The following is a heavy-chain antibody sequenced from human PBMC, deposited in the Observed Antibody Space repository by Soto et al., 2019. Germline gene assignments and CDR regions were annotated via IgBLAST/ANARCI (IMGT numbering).Heavy chain of an antibody. J-gene: IGHJ4*02. D-gene: IGHD3-22*01. Sequence: ASVKVSCKASGGTFSSYAISWVRQAPGQGLEWMGGTIPIFGTANYAQKFQGRVTITADESTSTAYMELSSLRSEDTAVYYCARGRASMIVVVITEYFDYWGQGTLVTVSS. V-gene: IGHV1-69*13. CDR2: TIPIFGTA. CDR1: GGTFSSYA. CDR3: ARGRASMIVVVITEYFDY.